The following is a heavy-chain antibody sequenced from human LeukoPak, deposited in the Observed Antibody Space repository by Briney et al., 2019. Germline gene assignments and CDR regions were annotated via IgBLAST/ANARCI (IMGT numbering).Heavy chain of an antibody. CDR1: GYSISRGYY. J-gene: IGHJ3*02. CDR3: ARVFGNGDYRGNSYAFDI. CDR2: IYHSGST. D-gene: IGHD4-23*01. V-gene: IGHV4-38-2*02. Sequence: PSETLSLTCTVSGYSISRGYYWGGIRQPPGRGLGWIGSIYHSGSTYYNPSLKSRVTISVDTSKNHFSLKLSSVTAADTAVYYCARVFGNGDYRGNSYAFDIWGQGTMVTVSS.